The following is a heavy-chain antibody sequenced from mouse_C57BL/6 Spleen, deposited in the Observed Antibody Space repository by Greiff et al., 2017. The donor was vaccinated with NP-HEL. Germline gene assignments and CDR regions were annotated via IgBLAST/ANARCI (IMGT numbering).Heavy chain of an antibody. CDR2: IDPSDSET. J-gene: IGHJ3*01. CDR1: GYTFTSYW. V-gene: IGHV1-52*01. CDR3: ARWAYYGSSTWFAY. Sequence: VQLQQSGAELVRPGSSVKLSCKASGYTFTSYWMHWVKQRPIQGLEWIGNIDPSDSETHYNQKFKDKATLTVDKSSSTAYMQLSSLTSEDSAVYYCARWAYYGSSTWFAYWGQGTLVTVSA. D-gene: IGHD1-1*01.